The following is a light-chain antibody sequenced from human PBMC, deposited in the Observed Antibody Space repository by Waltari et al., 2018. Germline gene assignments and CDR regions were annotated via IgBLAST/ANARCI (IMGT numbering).Light chain of an antibody. J-gene: IGKJ5*01. Sequence: EIVLTQSPATLSLSPGERATLPCRASQSVVSYLAWYQQEPGQAPRLLIYDAFNRATGTPARFSGSGSGTDFTLTISSLEPEDFAVYYCQQRYSWPPITFGQGTRLEIK. V-gene: IGKV3-11*01. CDR1: QSVVSY. CDR2: DAF. CDR3: QQRYSWPPIT.